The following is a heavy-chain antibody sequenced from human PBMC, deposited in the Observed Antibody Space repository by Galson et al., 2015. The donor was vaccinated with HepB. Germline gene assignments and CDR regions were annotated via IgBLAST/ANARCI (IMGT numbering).Heavy chain of an antibody. Sequence: TLSLTCTVSGGSISSGGYYWSWIRQHPGKGLEWIGYIYYSGSTYYDPSLKSRVTISVDTSKNQFSLKLSSVTAADTAVYYCARGPIAARLYYYYMDVWGKGTTVTVSS. CDR1: GGSISSGGYY. J-gene: IGHJ6*03. CDR3: ARGPIAARLYYYYMDV. D-gene: IGHD6-6*01. V-gene: IGHV4-31*03. CDR2: IYYSGST.